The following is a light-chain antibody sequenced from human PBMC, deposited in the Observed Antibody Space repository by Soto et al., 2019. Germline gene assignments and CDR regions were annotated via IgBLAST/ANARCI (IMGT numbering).Light chain of an antibody. Sequence: VVLTQSPATLSLSPGERAALSCGASESVSSNQLAWYQQKPGLAPRLLIYDASSRASGIPERFSGSGSGTGFSLTISSLEPEDSAVYYCQQYGSSPITVGQGTRLEIK. CDR3: QQYGSSPIT. CDR2: DAS. CDR1: ESVSSNQ. V-gene: IGKV3D-20*01. J-gene: IGKJ5*01.